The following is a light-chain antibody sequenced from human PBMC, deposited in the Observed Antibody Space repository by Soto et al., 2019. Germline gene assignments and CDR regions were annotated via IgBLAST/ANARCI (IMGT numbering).Light chain of an antibody. CDR1: SGSIANNY. CDR3: HSYDVSNPWV. J-gene: IGLJ3*02. CDR2: EDK. V-gene: IGLV6-57*04. Sequence: NFMLTQPHSVSESPGKTVTISCTRSSGSIANNYVQWFQLRPGSGPQTVIYEDKERPSGVPDRFSGSIDRSSNSASLTISGLESDDEADYYCHSYDVSNPWVFGGGTKLTVL.